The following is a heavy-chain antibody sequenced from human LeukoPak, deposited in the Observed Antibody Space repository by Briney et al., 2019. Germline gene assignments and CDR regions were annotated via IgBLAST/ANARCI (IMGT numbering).Heavy chain of an antibody. D-gene: IGHD5-24*01. J-gene: IGHJ4*02. Sequence: SETLPLTCTVSGGSISSYYWSWIRQPPGKGLEWVGYIYYSGSTDYHPSLRSRVTMSVDTSKSQFSLKLNSVTATDTAVYYCARARDGDRFAFDYWGQGSLVTVSS. V-gene: IGHV4-59*08. CDR2: IYYSGST. CDR1: GGSISSYY. CDR3: ARARDGDRFAFDY.